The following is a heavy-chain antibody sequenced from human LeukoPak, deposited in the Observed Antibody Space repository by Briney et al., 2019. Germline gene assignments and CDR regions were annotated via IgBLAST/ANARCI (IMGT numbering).Heavy chain of an antibody. CDR1: GVSISSYY. Sequence: PSETLSLTCTVSGVSISSYYWSWLRQPPGKGLEWIGYIYTSGSTNYNPSLKSRVTISVDTSKNQFSLKLSSVTAADTAVYYCARLSPVNDDAFDIWGQGTMVTVSS. CDR3: ARLSPVNDDAFDI. D-gene: IGHD1-1*01. CDR2: IYTSGST. J-gene: IGHJ3*02. V-gene: IGHV4-4*09.